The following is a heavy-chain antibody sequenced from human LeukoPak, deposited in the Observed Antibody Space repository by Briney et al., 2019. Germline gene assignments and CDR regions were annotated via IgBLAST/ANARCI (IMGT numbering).Heavy chain of an antibody. V-gene: IGHV5-51*01. CDR3: AVGYRNGYLDY. CDR1: GYSFTTSW. J-gene: IGHJ4*02. CDR2: IYPGDSDA. Sequence: GESLKISCKVSGYSFTTSWIGWVRHMPGKGLEWMGIIYPGDSDARYSPSFQGQVTMSADKSISTASLQWSSLKASDTAMYYCAVGYRNGYLDYWGQGTLVTVAS. D-gene: IGHD5-18*01.